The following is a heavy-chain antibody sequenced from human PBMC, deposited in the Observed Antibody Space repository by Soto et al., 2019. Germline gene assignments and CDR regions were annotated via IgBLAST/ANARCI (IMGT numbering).Heavy chain of an antibody. CDR2: ISGSGGST. J-gene: IGHJ6*03. Sequence: GGSLRLSCAASGFTFSSYAMSWVRQAPGKGLEWVSAISGSGGSTYYADSVKGRFTISRDNSKNTLYLQMNSLRAEDTAVYYCAKKPYSNYPSELYYYYMDVWGKGTTVTVSS. CDR3: AKKPYSNYPSELYYYYMDV. D-gene: IGHD4-4*01. V-gene: IGHV3-23*01. CDR1: GFTFSSYA.